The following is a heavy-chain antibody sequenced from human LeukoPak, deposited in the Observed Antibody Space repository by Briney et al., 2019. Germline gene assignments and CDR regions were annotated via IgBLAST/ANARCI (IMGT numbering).Heavy chain of an antibody. D-gene: IGHD3-16*02. CDR3: ARDVGYYDYVWGSYRVDPLGY. CDR2: IYHSGST. CDR1: GYSISSGYY. J-gene: IGHJ4*02. Sequence: SETLSLTCTVSGYSISSGYYWGWIRQPPGKGLEWIGSIYHSGSTYYNPSLKSRVTISVDTSKNQFSLKLSSVTAADTAVYYCARDVGYYDYVWGSYRVDPLGYWGQGTLVTVSS. V-gene: IGHV4-38-2*02.